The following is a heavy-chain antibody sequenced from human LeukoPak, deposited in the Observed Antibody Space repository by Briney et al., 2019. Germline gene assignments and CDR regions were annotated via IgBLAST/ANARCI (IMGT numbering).Heavy chain of an antibody. J-gene: IGHJ3*02. CDR1: GFTVSSNY. V-gene: IGHV3-53*01. CDR3: ARAAVTTDAFDI. Sequence: GGSLRLSCAASGFTVSSNYMSWVRQAPGKGLEWVSVIYSGGSTYYADSVKGRFTISRDNSKNTLYLQMNSLRAEDTAVYYCARAAVTTDAFDIWGLGTMVTVSS. D-gene: IGHD4-17*01. CDR2: IYSGGST.